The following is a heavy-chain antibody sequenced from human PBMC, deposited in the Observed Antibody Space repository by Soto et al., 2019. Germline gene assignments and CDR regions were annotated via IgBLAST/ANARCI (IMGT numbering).Heavy chain of an antibody. J-gene: IGHJ3*01. V-gene: IGHV4-31*03. CDR1: GDSLTIGGHY. CDR2: IYHSGST. CDR3: ARGGDGFDL. Sequence: QVRLQESGPGLVRPSQTLSLTCSVSGDSLTIGGHYWTWIRQHPGKGLEWIGYIYHSGSTYYSPSLKRRVIISVDTSENQFSLKLTSLTAADTAVYYCARGGDGFDLWGQGKMVTVSS.